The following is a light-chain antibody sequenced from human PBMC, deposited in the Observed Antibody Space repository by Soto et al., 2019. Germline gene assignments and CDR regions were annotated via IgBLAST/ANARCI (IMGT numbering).Light chain of an antibody. J-gene: IGKJ1*01. CDR1: QSFGSNY. V-gene: IGKV3-20*01. CDR3: QQYGGSWT. Sequence: EIVLTQSPGTLSLSPGERATLSCRASQSFGSNYLAGFQHKPGQAPRLLIYGASSRATGIPDRFSGSGSGTDFTLTISRVEPEDFEVYYCQQYGGSWTFGQGTKVEIK. CDR2: GAS.